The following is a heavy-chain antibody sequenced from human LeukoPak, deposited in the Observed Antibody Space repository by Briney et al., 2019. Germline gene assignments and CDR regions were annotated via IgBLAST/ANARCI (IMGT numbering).Heavy chain of an antibody. Sequence: GGSLRLSCAASGFTFSDYWMSWVRQAPGKGLGWVANIKHDGSDKYYVDSVKGRFTISRDNAKNSLYLQMNSLRAEDTAVYYCARLRGFDYWGQGTLVTVSS. CDR3: ARLRGFDY. V-gene: IGHV3-7*01. J-gene: IGHJ4*02. CDR2: IKHDGSDK. CDR1: GFTFSDYW.